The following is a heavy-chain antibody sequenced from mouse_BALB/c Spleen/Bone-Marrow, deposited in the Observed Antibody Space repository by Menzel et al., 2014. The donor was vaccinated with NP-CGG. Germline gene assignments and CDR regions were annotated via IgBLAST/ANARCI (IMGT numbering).Heavy chain of an antibody. J-gene: IGHJ3*01. V-gene: IGHV2-9*02. Sequence: VKLVESGPGLVAPSQSLSITCTVSGFSLTSYGVHWVRQPPGKGLEWLGVIWAGGSTDYNSALMSRLSIKKDNSKSXVFLKMNRLQTDDTAMYYCARDEEVRQIAYWGQGTLVTVSA. D-gene: IGHD2-14*01. CDR3: ARDEEVRQIAY. CDR1: GFSLTSYG. CDR2: IWAGGST.